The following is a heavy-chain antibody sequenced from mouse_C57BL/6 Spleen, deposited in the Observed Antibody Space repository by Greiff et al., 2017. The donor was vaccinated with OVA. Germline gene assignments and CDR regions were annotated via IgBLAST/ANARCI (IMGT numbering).Heavy chain of an antibody. Sequence: VKLQQPGAELVKPGASVKLSCKASGYTFTSYWMQWVKQRPGQGLEWIGEIDPSDSYTNYNQKFKGKATLTVDKSSSTAYMQLSSLTSEDSAVYYCARGRGLKHYWGQGTTLTVSS. V-gene: IGHV1-50*01. CDR3: ARGRGLKHY. D-gene: IGHD3-1*01. CDR2: IDPSDSYT. CDR1: GYTFTSYW. J-gene: IGHJ2*01.